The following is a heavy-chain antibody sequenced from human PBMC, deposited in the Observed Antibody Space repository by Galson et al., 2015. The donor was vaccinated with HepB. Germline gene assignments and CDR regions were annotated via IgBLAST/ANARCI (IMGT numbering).Heavy chain of an antibody. CDR2: ISAYNGNT. D-gene: IGHD2-2*01. J-gene: IGHJ6*02. Sequence: SVKVSCKASGYTFTSYGISWVRQAPGQGLEWMGWISAYNGNTNYAQKLQGRVTMTTDTSTSTAYMELRSLRSDDTAVYYCARAASRVVPAASSYYYYGMDVWGQGTTVTVSS. CDR1: GYTFTSYG. V-gene: IGHV1-18*04. CDR3: ARAASRVVPAASSYYYYGMDV.